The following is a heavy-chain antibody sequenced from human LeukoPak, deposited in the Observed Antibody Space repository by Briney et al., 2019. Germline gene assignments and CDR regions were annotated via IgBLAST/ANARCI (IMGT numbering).Heavy chain of an antibody. Sequence: PGGSLRLSCAASGFIFSSYAMSWVRQAPGKGLEWVSAISGSGGSTYYADSVKGRFTISRDNSKNTLYLQMNSLRAEDTAVYYCAKVTYYYDSSGYYADAFDIWGQGTMVTVSS. V-gene: IGHV3-23*01. D-gene: IGHD3-22*01. CDR2: ISGSGGST. CDR3: AKVTYYYDSSGYYADAFDI. J-gene: IGHJ3*02. CDR1: GFIFSSYA.